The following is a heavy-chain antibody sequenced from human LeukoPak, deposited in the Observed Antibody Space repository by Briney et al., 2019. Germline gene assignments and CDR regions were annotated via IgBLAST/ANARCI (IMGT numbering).Heavy chain of an antibody. V-gene: IGHV3-23*01. CDR1: GFTFSSSA. Sequence: GGSLRLSCAASGFTFSSSAMSWVRQAPGKGLEWVSAISDNGGYTYYADSVQGRFTISRDSSKSTLCLQMNSLRAEDTAVYYCAKQLGYCSDGSCYFPYWGQGTLVTVSS. D-gene: IGHD2-15*01. CDR3: AKQLGYCSDGSCYFPY. CDR2: ISDNGGYT. J-gene: IGHJ4*02.